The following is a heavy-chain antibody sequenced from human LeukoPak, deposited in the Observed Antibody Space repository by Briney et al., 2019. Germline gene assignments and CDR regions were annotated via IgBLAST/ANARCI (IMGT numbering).Heavy chain of an antibody. Sequence: PSETLSLTCTVSGGSISSYYWSWIRQPPGKGLEWIGYIYYSGSTNYNPSLKSRVTISVDTSKNQFSLKLSSVTAADTAVYYCARSCSGGSCDGAFDIWGQGTMVTVSS. D-gene: IGHD2-15*01. V-gene: IGHV4-59*01. CDR3: ARSCSGGSCDGAFDI. CDR1: GGSISSYY. J-gene: IGHJ3*02. CDR2: IYYSGST.